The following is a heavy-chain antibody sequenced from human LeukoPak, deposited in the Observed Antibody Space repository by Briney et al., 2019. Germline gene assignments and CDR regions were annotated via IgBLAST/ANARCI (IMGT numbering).Heavy chain of an antibody. CDR3: ASPLLLWLGAFDI. CDR2: FDPEDGET. D-gene: IGHD3-10*01. CDR1: GYTPIKCS. V-gene: IGHV1-24*01. Sequence: ASVKVSCKVSGYTPIKCSMSWGGQAPGKGLEGRGGFDPEDGETIYAQKFQGRVTMTEDTSTDTAYMELSSLRSEDTAVYYCASPLLLWLGAFDIWGQGTMVTVSS. J-gene: IGHJ3*02.